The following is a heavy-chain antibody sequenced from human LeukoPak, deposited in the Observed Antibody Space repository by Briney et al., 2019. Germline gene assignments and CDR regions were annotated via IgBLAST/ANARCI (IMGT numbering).Heavy chain of an antibody. V-gene: IGHV3-23*01. CDR1: GFTFTTND. CDR3: AKCGNSGCHLIDY. J-gene: IGHJ4*02. CDR2: ISGRTGAT. Sequence: PGGSLRLSCAASGFTFTTNDMSWVRQAPGKGLEWVSAISGRTGATYYADSEKGRFTISRDNSKSTLYLQMDSLRAEDTAVYYCAKCGNSGCHLIDYWGQGTLVTVSS. D-gene: IGHD5-12*01.